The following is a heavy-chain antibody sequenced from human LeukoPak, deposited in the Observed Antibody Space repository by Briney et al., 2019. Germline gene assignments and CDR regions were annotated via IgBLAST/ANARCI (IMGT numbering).Heavy chain of an antibody. J-gene: IGHJ4*02. CDR2: TTASGSYI. CDR3: ARDRIYTESYDSSAFGG. D-gene: IGHD3-22*01. CDR1: GLSFDSYG. V-gene: IGHV3-21*06. Sequence: PGGSLRLSCAASGLSFDSYGMNWVRQAPGKGLEWVSSTTASGSYIFYADSVKGRFTISRDNAKNSLSLQMNSLRAEDTAVYYCARDRIYTESYDSSAFGGWGQGTLVTVSS.